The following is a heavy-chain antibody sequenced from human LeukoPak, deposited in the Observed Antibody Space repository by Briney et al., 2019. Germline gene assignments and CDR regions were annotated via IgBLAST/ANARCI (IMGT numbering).Heavy chain of an antibody. J-gene: IGHJ4*02. CDR1: GYSFTSYW. CDR3: ASSYGSGSYYGRFDY. D-gene: IGHD3-10*01. V-gene: IGHV5-51*01. CDR2: IYPGDFDT. Sequence: GESLKISCKGSGYSFTSYWIGWVRQMPGKGLEWMGIIYPGDFDTRYSPSLQGQVTISADKSISTAYLQWSSLKASDTAMYYCASSYGSGSYYGRFDYWGQGTLVTVSS.